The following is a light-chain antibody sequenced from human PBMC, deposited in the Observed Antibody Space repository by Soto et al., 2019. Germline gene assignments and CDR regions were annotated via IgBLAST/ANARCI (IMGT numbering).Light chain of an antibody. CDR2: DVS. J-gene: IGKJ1*01. CDR1: QSIGTW. Sequence: GDIVTITCRASQSIGTWLAWYQQKPGKAPKLLIYDVSTLESGVSSRFSGSGSGTEFSLTISSLQPDDFATYYCQQCNSFWTFGQGTKVDI. CDR3: QQCNSFWT. V-gene: IGKV1-5*01.